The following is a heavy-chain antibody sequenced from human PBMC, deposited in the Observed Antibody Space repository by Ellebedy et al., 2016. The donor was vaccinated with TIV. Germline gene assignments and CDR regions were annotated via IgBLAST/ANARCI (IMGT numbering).Heavy chain of an antibody. J-gene: IGHJ6*02. CDR1: GFTFTNYW. CDR3: ARGLIQLWSRFMDV. CDR2: ISSSGNYI. Sequence: PGGSLRLSCAASGFTFTNYWMTWVRQAPGKGLEWVACISSSGNYIYYADSVKGRFTISRDNAKNSLYLQMNSLRAEDRAVYYCARGLIQLWSRFMDVWGQGTTVSVSS. D-gene: IGHD5-18*01. V-gene: IGHV3-21*01.